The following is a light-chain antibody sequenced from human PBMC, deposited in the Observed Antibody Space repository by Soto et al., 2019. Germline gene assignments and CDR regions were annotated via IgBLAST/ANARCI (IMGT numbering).Light chain of an antibody. CDR1: QGISSN. Sequence: EIVMTQSPATLSVSPGERATLSCRASQGISSNLAWYQQKPGQAPRLLIYGASTRATGIPARFSGSGSGTEFTLPISSLQSEDFAVYYCQHYSIWPYTFGQGTKLEIK. V-gene: IGKV3-15*01. J-gene: IGKJ2*01. CDR2: GAS. CDR3: QHYSIWPYT.